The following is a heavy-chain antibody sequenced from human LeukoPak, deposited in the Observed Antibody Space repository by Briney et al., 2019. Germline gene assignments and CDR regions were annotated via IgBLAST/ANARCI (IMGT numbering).Heavy chain of an antibody. D-gene: IGHD6-13*01. CDR2: INPGSGNT. J-gene: IGHJ4*02. Sequence: ASVKVSCKASGYTFTSYYMHWVRQAPGQGLEWMGVINPGSGNTNYAQKFQDRVTMTRDTSTGTVYMELSSLRSEDTAVYYCASSHASIAAAEEAFSVYWGQGTLVTVSS. CDR3: ASSHASIAAAEEAFSVY. CDR1: GYTFTSYY. V-gene: IGHV1-46*01.